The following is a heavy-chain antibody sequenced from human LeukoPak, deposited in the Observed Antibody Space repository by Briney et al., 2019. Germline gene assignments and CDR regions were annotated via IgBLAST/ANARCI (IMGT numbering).Heavy chain of an antibody. CDR2: ISSSSSSRT. D-gene: IGHD3-9*01. J-gene: IGHJ6*03. CDR1: GFTFSRYS. Sequence: GGSLRLSCAASGFTFSRYSMNWVRQAPGKGLEWISYISSSSSSRTYYGDSVKGRFTISRDNAKNSLYLQMNSLRAEDTALYYCAKDILRYFDWSGGYMDVWGKGTTVTISS. CDR3: AKDILRYFDWSGGYMDV. V-gene: IGHV3-48*04.